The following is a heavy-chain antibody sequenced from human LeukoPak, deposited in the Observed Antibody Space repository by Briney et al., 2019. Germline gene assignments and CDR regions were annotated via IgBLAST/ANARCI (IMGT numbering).Heavy chain of an antibody. Sequence: SETLSLTCTVSGCSIISSSYYWGWIRQPPGKGLEWIGSIYYSGKTDYNPSLKSRVTISVDTSKNQFSLKLSSVTAADTAVYYCARESGCSGGSCYLRYYYYMDVWGKGTTVTVSS. CDR3: ARESGCSGGSCYLRYYYYMDV. D-gene: IGHD2-15*01. J-gene: IGHJ6*03. CDR1: GCSIISSSYY. CDR2: IYYSGKT. V-gene: IGHV4-39*07.